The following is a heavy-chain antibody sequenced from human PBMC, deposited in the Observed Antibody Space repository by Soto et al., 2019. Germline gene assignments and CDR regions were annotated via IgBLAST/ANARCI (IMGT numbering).Heavy chain of an antibody. CDR1: GYTFSNYD. D-gene: IGHD3-16*01. Sequence: QVQLVQSGAEVMKPGASVKVSCKASGYTFSNYDINWVRQATGQGLEWMGWMNPKSGNTGFAQQFQGRVTMTRNTAISTAYMELSSLRSEDTAVYYCARVWGSIDYWGQGTLVTVSS. CDR3: ARVWGSIDY. CDR2: MNPKSGNT. V-gene: IGHV1-8*01. J-gene: IGHJ4*02.